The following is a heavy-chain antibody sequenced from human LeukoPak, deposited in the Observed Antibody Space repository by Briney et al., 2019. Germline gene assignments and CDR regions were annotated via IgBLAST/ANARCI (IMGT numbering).Heavy chain of an antibody. CDR2: IWYDGSNK. CDR3: ARESRVAGTILRAPFDY. J-gene: IGHJ4*02. D-gene: IGHD6-19*01. Sequence: GGSLRLSCAASGFTFSSYGMHWVRQAPGKGLEWVAVIWYDGSNKYYADSVKGRFTISRDNSKNTLYLQMNSLRAEDTAVYYCARESRVAGTILRAPFDYWGQGTLVTVSS. V-gene: IGHV3-33*01. CDR1: GFTFSSYG.